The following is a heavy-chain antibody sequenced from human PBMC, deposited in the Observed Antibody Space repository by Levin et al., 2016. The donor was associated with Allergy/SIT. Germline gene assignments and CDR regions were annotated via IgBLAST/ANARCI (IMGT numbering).Heavy chain of an antibody. CDR3: ARDFVTEWVYGDPNWYFDL. Sequence: ASVKVSCKASGYTFTSYAMHWVRQAPGQRLEWMGWISAYNGNTNYAQKLQGRVTMTTDTSTSTAYMELRSLRSDDTAVYYCARDFVTEWVYGDPNWYFDLWGRGTLVTVSS. V-gene: IGHV1-18*01. CDR2: ISAYNGNT. J-gene: IGHJ2*01. D-gene: IGHD4-17*01. CDR1: GYTFTSYA.